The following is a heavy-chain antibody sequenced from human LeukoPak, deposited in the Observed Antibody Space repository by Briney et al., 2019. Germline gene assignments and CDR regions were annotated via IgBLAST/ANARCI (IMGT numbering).Heavy chain of an antibody. CDR3: ARAGRQVVPAAIPW. Sequence: GGSLRLSCAASGFTFSSYSMNWVRQAPGKGLEWVSYISSSSSTIYYADSVKGRFTISRDNAKNSLYLQMNSLRAEDTAVYYCARAGRQVVPAAIPWWGQGTLVTVSS. V-gene: IGHV3-48*01. J-gene: IGHJ4*02. CDR2: ISSSSSTI. D-gene: IGHD2-2*02. CDR1: GFTFSSYS.